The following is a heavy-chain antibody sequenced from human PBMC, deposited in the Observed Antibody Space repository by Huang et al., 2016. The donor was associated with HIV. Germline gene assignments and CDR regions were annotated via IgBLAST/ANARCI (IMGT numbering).Heavy chain of an antibody. D-gene: IGHD6-13*01. CDR2: ISYDAKTK. J-gene: IGHJ4*02. V-gene: IGHV3-30*18. CDR1: GFTFSSYG. CDR3: AKGGSAAAVLDF. Sequence: QVQLVESGGGVVQPGRSLRISCAASGFTFSSYGMHWVRQAPGKGREWVAVISYDAKTKYYADSGKGRFSSSRDNSKTTVYLQLNSLRLEDTAVYYCAKGGSAAAVLDFWGQGTLVTVSS.